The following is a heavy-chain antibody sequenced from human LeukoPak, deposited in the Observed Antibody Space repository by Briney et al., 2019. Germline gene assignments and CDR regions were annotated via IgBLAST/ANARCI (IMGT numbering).Heavy chain of an antibody. CDR2: INPSGGST. CDR1: GYTFTSYY. J-gene: IGHJ6*03. CDR3: ARKWRLGVPAALGLTYYYYYYMDV. Sequence: ASVKVSCKASGYTFTSYYMHWVRQAPGQGLEWMGIINPSGGSTSYTQKFQGRATMTRNTSISTAYMELSSLRSEDTAVYYCARKWRLGVPAALGLTYYYYYYMDVWGKGTTVTISS. V-gene: IGHV1-46*01. D-gene: IGHD2-2*01.